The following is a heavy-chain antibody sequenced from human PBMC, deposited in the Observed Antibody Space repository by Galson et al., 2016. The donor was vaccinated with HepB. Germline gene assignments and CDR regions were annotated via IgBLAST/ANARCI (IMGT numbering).Heavy chain of an antibody. CDR3: ARDRNYYDTNEYDY. CDR2: VSFDGSNK. D-gene: IGHD3-22*01. CDR1: GFTFSTYA. V-gene: IGHV3-30-3*01. Sequence: SLRLSCAASGFTFSTYAMHWVRQAPGKGLEWVAVVSFDGSNKYYADSVKGRFTISRDNSKNTLYLQVNSLRAEDTAVYYCARDRNYYDTNEYDYWGQGTLVTVPS. J-gene: IGHJ4*02.